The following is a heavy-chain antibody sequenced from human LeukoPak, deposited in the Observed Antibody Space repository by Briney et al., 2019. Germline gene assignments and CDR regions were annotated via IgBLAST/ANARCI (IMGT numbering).Heavy chain of an antibody. CDR2: ISDSGGST. V-gene: IGHV3-23*01. CDR3: AKDGDYGSGSYPFQH. CDR1: GFTFSSYA. J-gene: IGHJ1*01. Sequence: PGGSLRLSCAASGFTFSSYAMNWVRQAPGKGLEWVSAISDSGGSTYYADSVKGRFTISRDNSKKMLYLQMSSLGAEDTAVYYCAKDGDYGSGSYPFQHWGQGTLVTVSS. D-gene: IGHD3-10*01.